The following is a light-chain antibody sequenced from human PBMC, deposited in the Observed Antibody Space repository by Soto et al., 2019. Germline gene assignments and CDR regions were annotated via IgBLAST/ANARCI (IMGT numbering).Light chain of an antibody. Sequence: EIVLTQSPGTLSLYPGERATLSCRASQSVSSTSLAWYQQKPGQAPRLLIYGASSRATGIPDKFSGSGSGTDFTLIISRLEPEVFAVYYCQQYCSSPRTVGQGTKLEIK. V-gene: IGKV3-20*01. J-gene: IGKJ2*02. CDR3: QQYCSSPRT. CDR2: GAS. CDR1: QSVSSTS.